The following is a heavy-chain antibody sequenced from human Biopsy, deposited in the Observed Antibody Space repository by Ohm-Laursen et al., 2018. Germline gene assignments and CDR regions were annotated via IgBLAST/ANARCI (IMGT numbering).Heavy chain of an antibody. D-gene: IGHD3-10*01. CDR1: GYTFITYY. CDR2: INPSGGST. CDR3: ARDRIGGRGDPPDH. J-gene: IGHJ4*02. Sequence: ASVKVSCKACGYTFITYYVNWVRQAPGQGLEWMGKINPSGGSTSYAQKFQGRVTMTRDTSTTTVYMELSSLRSEDTAVYYCARDRIGGRGDPPDHWGQGTLVTVSS. V-gene: IGHV1-46*01.